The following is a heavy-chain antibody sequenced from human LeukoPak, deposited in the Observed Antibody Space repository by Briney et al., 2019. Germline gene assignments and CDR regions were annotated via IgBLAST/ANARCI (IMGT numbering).Heavy chain of an antibody. Sequence: GGSLRLSCAASGFTFSSSAMHWVRQAPGKGLEWATVISYDGSNKYYADSVKGRFTTYRDNSKNTLYLQMNSLRAEDTTVYYCARTFTVGGPIDYWGQGTLVTVSS. J-gene: IGHJ4*02. D-gene: IGHD6-19*01. CDR2: ISYDGSNK. CDR3: ARTFTVGGPIDY. V-gene: IGHV3-30*04. CDR1: GFTFSSSA.